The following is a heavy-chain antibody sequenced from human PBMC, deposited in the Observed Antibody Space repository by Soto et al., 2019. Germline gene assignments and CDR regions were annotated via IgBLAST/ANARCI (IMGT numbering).Heavy chain of an antibody. CDR3: AGGAVHTPTWMGA. CDR2: LIPAVGHA. Sequence: QVQLVQSGAEVKKPGSSMKVSCKASGGAFSGYTFNWVRQAPGQSLEWMGRLIPAVGHANNAQKFQGRLTITADEAASTVYLDLTSLTSEDTAVYFCAGGAVHTPTWMGAWGQGTLVTVSS. D-gene: IGHD2-15*01. CDR1: GGAFSGYT. V-gene: IGHV1-69*08. J-gene: IGHJ5*02.